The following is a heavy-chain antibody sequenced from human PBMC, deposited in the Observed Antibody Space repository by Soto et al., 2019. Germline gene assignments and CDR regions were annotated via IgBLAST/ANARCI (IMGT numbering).Heavy chain of an antibody. CDR2: MNPNSANT. CDR3: ARMATYGTLNWFDP. Sequence: QVQLVQSGAEVQRPGASVKVSCRASGYAFGDYDISWVRQAPGQGLEWMGWMNPNSANTGYAQKFQGRASMTRDMAISTAYMELSRLRPEDTAIYNSARMATYGTLNWFDPWGQGALVTVSS. CDR1: GYAFGDYD. D-gene: IGHD1-1*01. V-gene: IGHV1-8*01. J-gene: IGHJ5*02.